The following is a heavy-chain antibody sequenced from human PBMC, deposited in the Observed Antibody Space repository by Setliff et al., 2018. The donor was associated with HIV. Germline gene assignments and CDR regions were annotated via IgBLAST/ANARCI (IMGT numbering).Heavy chain of an antibody. CDR1: GYTFTDYY. D-gene: IGHD2-8*01. J-gene: IGHJ4*02. Sequence: ASVKVSCKASGYTFTDYYIHWVRQAPGQGLEWMGWINSASGGTNYAQNFQGRVTVTRDTSINTAYVELSGLRSEDTAIYYCVLYSTGASRFDYWGQGTLVTVSS. CDR2: INSASGGT. V-gene: IGHV1-2*02. CDR3: VLYSTGASRFDY.